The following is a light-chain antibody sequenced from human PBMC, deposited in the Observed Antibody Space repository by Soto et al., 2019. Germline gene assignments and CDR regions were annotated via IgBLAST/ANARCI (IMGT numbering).Light chain of an antibody. CDR3: QQYNTWPRT. V-gene: IGKV3-15*01. Sequence: VTQSPATLSVPPGERATLSCMASQSVGSTLAWYQQKPGQPPRLLSYDASTRATGIPARFSGSGSGTEFTLTISSLKSEDFEVYYCQQYNTWPRTFGQGTKVDI. CDR2: DAS. CDR1: QSVGST. J-gene: IGKJ1*01.